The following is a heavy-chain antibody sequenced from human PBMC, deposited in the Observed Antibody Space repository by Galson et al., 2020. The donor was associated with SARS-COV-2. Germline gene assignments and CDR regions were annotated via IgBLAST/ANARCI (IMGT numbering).Heavy chain of an antibody. CDR1: GGSISSGGYY. D-gene: IGHD3-10*01. CDR2: IYYSGST. CDR3: AREGGGGSFGYDYYMDV. V-gene: IGHV4-31*03. Sequence: SETLSLTCTVSGGSISSGGYYWSWIRQHPGKGLEWIGYIYYSGSTYYNPSLKSRVTISVDTSKNQFSLKLSSVTAADTAVYYCAREGGGGSFGYDYYMDVWGKGTTVTVSS. J-gene: IGHJ6*03.